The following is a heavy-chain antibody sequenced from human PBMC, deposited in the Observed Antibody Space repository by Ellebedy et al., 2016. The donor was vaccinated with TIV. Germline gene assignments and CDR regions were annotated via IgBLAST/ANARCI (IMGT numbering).Heavy chain of an antibody. CDR2: ISGSGGST. V-gene: IGHV3-23*01. D-gene: IGHD3-9*01. CDR1: GFTFSSYA. Sequence: GVSLKISXAASGFTFSSYAMSWVRQAPGKGLEWVSAISGSGGSTYYADSVKGRFTISRDNAKNSLYLQMNSLRAEDTAVYYCARDNDILTGYYYSNWFDPWGQGTLVTVSS. CDR3: ARDNDILTGYYYSNWFDP. J-gene: IGHJ5*02.